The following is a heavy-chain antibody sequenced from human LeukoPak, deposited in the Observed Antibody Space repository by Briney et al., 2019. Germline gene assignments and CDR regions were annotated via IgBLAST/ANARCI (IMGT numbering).Heavy chain of an antibody. CDR3: ARDLSSTSNWELDY. CDR1: GYTFTGYF. CDR2: INPNSGDT. J-gene: IGHJ4*02. Sequence: ASVKVSCKASGYTFTGYFMLWVRQAPGQGLEWMGRINPNSGDTNYAQNFQGRVTMTRDTSISTAYMELSRLRSDDTAVYYCARDLSSTSNWELDYWGQGTLVTVSS. V-gene: IGHV1-2*06. D-gene: IGHD7-27*01.